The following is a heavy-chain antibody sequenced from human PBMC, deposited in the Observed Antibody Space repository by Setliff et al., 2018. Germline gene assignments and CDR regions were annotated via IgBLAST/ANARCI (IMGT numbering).Heavy chain of an antibody. J-gene: IGHJ4*02. CDR1: GGSISRGSYD. D-gene: IGHD5-18*01. CDR2: IYTSGST. V-gene: IGHV4-61*02. Sequence: SETLSLTCTVSGGSISRGSYDWSWIRQPAGKGLEWIGRIYTSGSTNYNPSLKSRVTISVDTSKNQFSLKLSSVTAADTAVYYCARGGYIYGLGGFPLDYWGQGTLVTVSS. CDR3: ARGGYIYGLGGFPLDY.